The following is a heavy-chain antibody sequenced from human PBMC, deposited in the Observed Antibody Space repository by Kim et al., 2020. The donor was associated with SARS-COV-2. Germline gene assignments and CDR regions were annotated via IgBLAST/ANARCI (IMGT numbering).Heavy chain of an antibody. D-gene: IGHD3-10*01. V-gene: IGHV3-9*01. CDR1: GFTFGDYA. J-gene: IGHJ4*02. Sequence: GGSLRLSCAASGFTFGDYAMHWVRQAPGKGLEWVSGISWNSGSIGYADSVKGRFTISRDNAKNSLYLQMNSLRAEDTALYYCAKGLWFGELSFDYWGQGTLVTVSS. CDR2: ISWNSGSI. CDR3: AKGLWFGELSFDY.